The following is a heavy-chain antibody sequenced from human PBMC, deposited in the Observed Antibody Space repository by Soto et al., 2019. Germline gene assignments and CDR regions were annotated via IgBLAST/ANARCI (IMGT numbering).Heavy chain of an antibody. J-gene: IGHJ6*02. CDR1: GGSISSSSYY. CDR2: IYYSGST. CDR3: ARHRRSSGYGMDV. V-gene: IGHV4-39*01. D-gene: IGHD6-25*01. Sequence: QLQLQESGPGLVKPSETLSLTCTVSGGSISSSSYYWGWIRQPPGKGLEWIGSIYYSGSTYYNPSLKSRVTITVDTSKNQFSLKLRSVTAADTAVYYCARHRRSSGYGMDVWGQGTTVTVSS.